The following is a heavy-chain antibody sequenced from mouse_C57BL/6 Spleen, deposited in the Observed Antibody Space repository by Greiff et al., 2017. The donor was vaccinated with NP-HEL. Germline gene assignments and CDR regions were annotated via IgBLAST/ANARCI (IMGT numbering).Heavy chain of an antibody. J-gene: IGHJ2*01. V-gene: IGHV1-52*01. CDR3: ARGGFRYVGFDY. CDR2: IDPSDSET. CDR1: GYTFTSYW. Sequence: QVQLQQPGAELVRPGSSVKLSCKASGYTFTSYWMHWVKQRPIQGLEWIGNIDPSDSETHYNQKFKDKATLTVDKSSSTAYMQLSRLTSEDSAVYYCARGGFRYVGFDYWGQGTTLTVSS. D-gene: IGHD1-1*01.